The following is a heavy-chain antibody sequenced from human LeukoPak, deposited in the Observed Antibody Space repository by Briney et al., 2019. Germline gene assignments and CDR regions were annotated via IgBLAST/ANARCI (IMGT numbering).Heavy chain of an antibody. CDR3: AREDRYSSSWSRGDY. CDR2: INPSGGST. Sequence: ASVKVSCKASGYTFTSYYMHWLRQAPGQGLEWMGIINPSGGSTSYAQKFQGRVTMTRDTSTSTVHMELSSLRSEDTAVYYCAREDRYSSSWSRGDYWGQGTLVTVSS. J-gene: IGHJ4*02. V-gene: IGHV1-46*01. CDR1: GYTFTSYY. D-gene: IGHD6-13*01.